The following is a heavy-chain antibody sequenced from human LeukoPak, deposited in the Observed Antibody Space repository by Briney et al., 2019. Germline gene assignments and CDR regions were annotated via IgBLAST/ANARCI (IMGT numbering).Heavy chain of an antibody. CDR1: GFTFSSYA. D-gene: IGHD3-22*01. V-gene: IGHV3-23*01. CDR3: SRETYYYDSGGYYQSDY. J-gene: IGHJ4*02. Sequence: GGSLRLSCAASGFTFSSYAMSWVRQAPGKGLEWVSAISGSGGSTYYADSVKGRFTISRDNSKNTLYLQMNSLRAEDTAVYYCSRETYYYDSGGYYQSDYWGQGTLVTVSS. CDR2: ISGSGGST.